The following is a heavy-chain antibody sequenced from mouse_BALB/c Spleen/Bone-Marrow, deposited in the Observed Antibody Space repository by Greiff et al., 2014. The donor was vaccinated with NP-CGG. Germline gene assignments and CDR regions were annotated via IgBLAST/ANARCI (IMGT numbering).Heavy chain of an antibody. CDR2: IDPANGNT. CDR1: GFNIKDTY. D-gene: IGHD1-2*01. CDR3: ARSLYGYTSTLDY. Sequence: VQLQQPGAELVKPGASVKLSCTASGFNIKDTYMHWVKQRPEQGLEWIGRIDPANGNTKYDPKFQGKATITANISSNTTYLQLRSLTSEDTAVYFCARSLYGYTSTLDYWGQGTTLTVSS. J-gene: IGHJ2*01. V-gene: IGHV14-3*02.